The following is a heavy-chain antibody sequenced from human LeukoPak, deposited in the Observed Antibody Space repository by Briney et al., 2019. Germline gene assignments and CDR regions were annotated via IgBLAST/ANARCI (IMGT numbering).Heavy chain of an antibody. CDR1: GFTFSSYT. D-gene: IGHD6-19*01. J-gene: IGHJ4*02. CDR2: ISGSGGST. Sequence: GGSLRLSCAASGFTFSSYTINWVRQAPGKGLEWVSAISGSGGSTYYADSVKGRFTISRDNSKNTLYLQMNSLRAEDTAVYYCATTGYSSRPDYWGQGTLVTVSS. CDR3: ATTGYSSRPDY. V-gene: IGHV3-23*01.